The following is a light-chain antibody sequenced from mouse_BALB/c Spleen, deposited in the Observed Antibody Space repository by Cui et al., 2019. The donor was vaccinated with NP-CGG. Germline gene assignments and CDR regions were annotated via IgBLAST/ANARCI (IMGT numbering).Light chain of an antibody. J-gene: IGLJ1*01. Sequence: QAVVTQESALTTSPGETVTLTCRSSTGVVTTSNYANWVQEKPDHLFTGLIVGTNNRVPGVPARFSGSLIGDKAALTITGAQTEDEAIYFCALWYSNHWVFGGGTKLTVL. CDR1: TGVVTTSNY. CDR3: ALWYSNHWV. CDR2: GTN. V-gene: IGLV1*01.